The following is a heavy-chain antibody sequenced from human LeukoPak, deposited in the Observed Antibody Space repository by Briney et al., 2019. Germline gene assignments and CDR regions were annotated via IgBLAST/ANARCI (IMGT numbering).Heavy chain of an antibody. V-gene: IGHV3-53*01. Sequence: GGSLRLSCAASGFTVSSNYVSWVRQAPGKGLEWVSVIYSGGSTYYTDSVKGRFTISRDNSKNTLYLQMNSLRAEDTAVYYCARPYFPSGWFDPWGQGTLVIVSS. CDR1: GFTVSSNY. J-gene: IGHJ5*02. CDR2: IYSGGST. CDR3: ARPYFPSGWFDP. D-gene: IGHD3-9*01.